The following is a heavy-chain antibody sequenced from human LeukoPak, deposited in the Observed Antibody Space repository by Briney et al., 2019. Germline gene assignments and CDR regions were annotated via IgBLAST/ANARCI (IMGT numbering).Heavy chain of an antibody. CDR3: ARSLNRESGLDN. CDR2: IYYGGGT. CDR1: GGSFSSYY. V-gene: IGHV4-59*08. D-gene: IGHD3-3*01. J-gene: IGHJ4*02. Sequence: PSETLSLTCAVSGGSFSSYYWSWIRQPPGKGVDWIGYIYYGGGTNYNPSLKSRVTISVDTSQNQFSLKRSSLTAADTAVYYCARSLNRESGLDNWGQGTLVTVSS.